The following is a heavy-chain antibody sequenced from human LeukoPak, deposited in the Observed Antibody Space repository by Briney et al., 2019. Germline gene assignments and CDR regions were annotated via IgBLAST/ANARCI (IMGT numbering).Heavy chain of an antibody. J-gene: IGHJ4*02. CDR3: ASLAAAAQRDY. CDR2: INSDGSST. Sequence: GGSLRLSCAASGFTFSSYWMHWVRQAPGKGLVWVSRINSDGSSTSYADSVKGRFTISRDNAKNTLYLQMNSLRAEDTAVYYCASLAAAAQRDYWGQGTLVTVSS. V-gene: IGHV3-74*01. D-gene: IGHD6-13*01. CDR1: GFTFSSYW.